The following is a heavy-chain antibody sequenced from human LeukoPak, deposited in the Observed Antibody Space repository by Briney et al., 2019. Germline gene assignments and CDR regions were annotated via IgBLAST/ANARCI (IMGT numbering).Heavy chain of an antibody. V-gene: IGHV2-70*11. CDR2: VDWDDDK. J-gene: IGHJ4*02. D-gene: IGHD3-22*01. CDR1: GFSLSTSGMC. CDR3: VRSYYYDSSGYFFDY. Sequence: SGPTLVNPTQTLTLTCTFSGFSLSTSGMCVSWIRLPPGKALEWLARVDWDDDKYYSTSLKTRLTISKDTSKSQVVLTMTNMDPVDTATYYCVRSYYYDSSGYFFDYWGQGTLVTVSS.